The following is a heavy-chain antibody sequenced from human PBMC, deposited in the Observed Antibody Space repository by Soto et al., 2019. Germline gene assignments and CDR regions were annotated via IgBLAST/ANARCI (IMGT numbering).Heavy chain of an antibody. CDR3: ARTVLGCPTRTDYWNSDL. CDR1: GFTFINYA. Sequence: EVPLLESGGGLVQPGGSLRLSCAASGFTFINYAINCVRQAPGKGLQWVATISGGGDATFYTDSVKGPFTISRDFSSNAASRHMNSLGADDTAVHYCARTVLGCPTRTDYWNSDLWGPGTMVT. V-gene: IGHV3-23*01. CDR2: ISGGGDAT. D-gene: IGHD4-17*01. J-gene: IGHJ2*01.